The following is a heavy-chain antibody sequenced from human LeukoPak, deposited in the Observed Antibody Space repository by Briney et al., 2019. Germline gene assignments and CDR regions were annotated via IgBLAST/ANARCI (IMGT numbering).Heavy chain of an antibody. CDR3: ARLRYNDFSSDSWKYSYYMDV. D-gene: IGHD3-3*01. V-gene: IGHV3-7*01. Sequence: GGSLRLSCAASGFTFSSYWMSWVRQAAGKGLEWVANIKKDGSEKYYVDSVKGRFTVSRDNAKNSLFLQMNSLRAEDTAVYFCARLRYNDFSSDSWKYSYYMDVWGKGTTVTVSS. CDR2: IKKDGSEK. J-gene: IGHJ6*03. CDR1: GFTFSSYW.